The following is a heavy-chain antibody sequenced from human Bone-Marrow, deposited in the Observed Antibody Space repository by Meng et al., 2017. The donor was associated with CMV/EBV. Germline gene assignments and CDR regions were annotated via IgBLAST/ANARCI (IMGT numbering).Heavy chain of an antibody. CDR3: ARAGYSISWPPYYYYYYGMDV. J-gene: IGHJ6*02. V-gene: IGHV3-7*01. Sequence: GESLKISCAASGFTFSSGWMSWVRQAPGKGLEWVANIKQDGSEKYYVDSVKGRFTISRDNAKNSLYLQMNSLRAEDTAVYYCARAGYSISWPPYYYYYYGMDVWGQGTTVTVSS. CDR1: GFTFSSGW. CDR2: IKQDGSEK. D-gene: IGHD6-13*01.